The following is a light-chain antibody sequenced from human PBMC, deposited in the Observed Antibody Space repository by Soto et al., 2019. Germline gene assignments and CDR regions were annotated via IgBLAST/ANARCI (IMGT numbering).Light chain of an antibody. CDR2: DAS. V-gene: IGKV1-5*01. CDR3: QEYTSYSWT. CDR1: QSVGAW. Sequence: DIQMTQSPSTLSASVGDRVTITCRASQSVGAWLAWYQQKPGKAPKILIYDASNLESGVPSRFSGSGSGTEFTLTISSLQPDDFATYYCQEYTSYSWTFGQGTKVVIK. J-gene: IGKJ1*01.